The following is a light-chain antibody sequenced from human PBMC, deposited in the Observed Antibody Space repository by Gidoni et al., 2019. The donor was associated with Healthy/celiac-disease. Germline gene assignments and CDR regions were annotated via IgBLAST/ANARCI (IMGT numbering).Light chain of an antibody. CDR2: GAS. Sequence: DIVLTQSPGTLSLSPGERATLSCRASQSVSSSYLAWYQQKPGQAPRLLIYGASSRATGIPDRFSGSGSGTDFTLTISRLEPEDCAVYYCQQYGSSTGLTFGGGTKVEIK. CDR1: QSVSSSY. J-gene: IGKJ4*01. CDR3: QQYGSSTGLT. V-gene: IGKV3-20*01.